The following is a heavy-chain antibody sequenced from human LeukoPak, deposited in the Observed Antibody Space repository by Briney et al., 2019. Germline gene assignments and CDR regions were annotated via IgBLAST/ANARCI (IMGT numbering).Heavy chain of an antibody. V-gene: IGHV4-30-2*01. CDR3: ARGPPPAVVVPAAMEYYFDY. J-gene: IGHJ4*02. Sequence: LRLSCAASGFTFSSYAMSWVRQAPGKGLEWIGYIYHSGSTYYNPSLKSRVTISVDRSKNQFSLKLSSVTAADTAVYYCARGPPPAVVVPAAMEYYFDYWGQGTLVTVSS. CDR1: GFTFSSYA. CDR2: IYHSGST. D-gene: IGHD2-2*01.